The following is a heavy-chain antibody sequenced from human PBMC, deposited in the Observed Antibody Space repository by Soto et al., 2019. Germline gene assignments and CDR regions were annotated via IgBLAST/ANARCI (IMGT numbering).Heavy chain of an antibody. CDR1: GGSISSYY. D-gene: IGHD3-3*01. CDR3: ARNGDDFWSGYYPFHYFDY. J-gene: IGHJ4*02. CDR2: IYYSGST. Sequence: LETLSLTCTVSGGSISSYYWSWIRQPPGKGLEWIGYIYYSGSTNYNPSLKSRVTISVDTSKNQFSLELSSVTAADTAVYYCARNGDDFWSGYYPFHYFDYWGQGTLVTVSS. V-gene: IGHV4-59*08.